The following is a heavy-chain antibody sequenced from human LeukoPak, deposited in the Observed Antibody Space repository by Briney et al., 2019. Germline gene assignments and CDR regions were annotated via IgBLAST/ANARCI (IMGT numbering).Heavy chain of an antibody. V-gene: IGHV3-20*04. CDR3: ARGGYYYDSSGLGAYYFDY. D-gene: IGHD3-22*01. CDR2: INWNGGST. J-gene: IGHJ4*02. Sequence: PGGSLRLSCAASGFTFDDYGMSWVRQAPGKGLEWVSGINWNGGSTGYADSVKGRFTTSRDNAKNSLYLQMNSLRAEDTALYYCARGGYYYDSSGLGAYYFDYWGQGTLVTVSS. CDR1: GFTFDDYG.